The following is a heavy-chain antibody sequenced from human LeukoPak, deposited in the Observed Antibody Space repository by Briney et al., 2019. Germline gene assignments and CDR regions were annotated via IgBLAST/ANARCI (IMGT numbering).Heavy chain of an antibody. D-gene: IGHD2-2*01. Sequence: PERSLRLSCAASGFTFSSYAMHWVRQAPGKGLEWVAVISYDGSNKYYADSVKGRFTISRDNSRNTLYLQMNSLRAEDTAVYYCARDPDIVVVPAASLPTNWGQGTLVTVSS. CDR1: GFTFSSYA. CDR2: ISYDGSNK. J-gene: IGHJ4*02. V-gene: IGHV3-30-3*01. CDR3: ARDPDIVVVPAASLPTN.